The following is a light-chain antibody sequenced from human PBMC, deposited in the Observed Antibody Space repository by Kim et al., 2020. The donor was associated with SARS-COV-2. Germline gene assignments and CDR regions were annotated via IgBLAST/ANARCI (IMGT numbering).Light chain of an antibody. CDR1: NIGSKS. Sequence: SYELTQPPSVSVAPGKTARITCGGNNIGSKSVHWYQQKPGQAPVLVIYYDSDRPSGIPERFSGSNSGNTATLTISRVEAGDEADYYCQVWDSSSDHWGFGGGTPLPVL. V-gene: IGLV3-21*04. CDR3: QVWDSSSDHWG. CDR2: YDS. J-gene: IGLJ3*02.